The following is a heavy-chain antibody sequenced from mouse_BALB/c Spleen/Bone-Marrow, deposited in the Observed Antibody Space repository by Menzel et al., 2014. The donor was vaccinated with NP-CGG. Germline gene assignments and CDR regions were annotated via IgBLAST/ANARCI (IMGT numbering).Heavy chain of an antibody. V-gene: IGHV5-17*02. CDR3: GRGDY. J-gene: IGHJ2*01. CDR1: GFTFSSFA. Sequence: EVQLVESGGGLVQPGEPRKLSCAASGFTFSSFAMHWIRQAPEKGLEWVAFISSGSNIIHYADTVKGRFTISRDNPKNTLFLQMTSLRSEDTAMYYCGRGDYWGQGTTPTVSS. CDR2: ISSGSNII.